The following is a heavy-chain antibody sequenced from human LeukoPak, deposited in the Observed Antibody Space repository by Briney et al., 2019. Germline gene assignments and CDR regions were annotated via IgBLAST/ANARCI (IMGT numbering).Heavy chain of an antibody. V-gene: IGHV4-31*11. CDR2: IHYSGTT. CDR3: VAGDWGARDSFDL. J-gene: IGHJ3*01. Sequence: PSETLSLTCAVSGGSIRGGPYHWSWIRQHPGKGLEWIGYIHYSGTTYYNPSLKSRVTISVDTSNNQFSLKLSSVRAEDTSVYYCVAGDWGARDSFDLWGRGTMVTVSS. D-gene: IGHD2-21*02. CDR1: GGSIRGGPYH.